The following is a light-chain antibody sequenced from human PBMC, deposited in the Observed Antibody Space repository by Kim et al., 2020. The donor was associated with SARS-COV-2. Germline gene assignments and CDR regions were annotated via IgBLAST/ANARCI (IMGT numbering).Light chain of an antibody. CDR1: QSVLYSSNNKNY. CDR3: QQYYSTPLT. Sequence: DIVMTQSPDSLAVSLGERATINCKSSQSVLYSSNNKNYLAWYQQKPGQPPKLLIYWASTRESGVPDRFSGSGSGTDFTLTISSLQAEDVAVYYCQQYYSTPLTFRGGTQVDIK. CDR2: WAS. V-gene: IGKV4-1*01. J-gene: IGKJ4*01.